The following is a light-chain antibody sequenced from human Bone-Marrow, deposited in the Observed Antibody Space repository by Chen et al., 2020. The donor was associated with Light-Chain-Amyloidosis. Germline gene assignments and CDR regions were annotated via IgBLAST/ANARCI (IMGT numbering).Light chain of an antibody. CDR3: QSAESSGTYEVI. CDR1: DLPTKY. V-gene: IGLV3-25*03. Sequence: SYELTQPPSVSVSPGQTARITCSGDDLPTKYAYWYQQKPGQAPVLVIHRDTERPSGISERFSGSSSGTTAMLTISGVQAEDEADCHCQSAESSGTYEVIFGGGTKLTGL. J-gene: IGLJ2*01. CDR2: RDT.